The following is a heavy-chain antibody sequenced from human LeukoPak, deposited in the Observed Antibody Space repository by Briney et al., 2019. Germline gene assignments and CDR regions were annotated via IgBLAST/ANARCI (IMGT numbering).Heavy chain of an antibody. V-gene: IGHV4-39*07. CDR1: GGSISSSSYY. D-gene: IGHD3-22*01. CDR2: IYYSGST. J-gene: IGHJ4*02. Sequence: SETLSLTCTVSGGSISSSSYYWGWIRQPPGKGLEWIGSIYYSGSTYYNPSVKSRVTISIDKSKNQFFLNLSSVTAADTAVYYCAGLVGRYSSGLYYYYFDYWGQGTLVTVSS. CDR3: AGLVGRYSSGLYYYYFDY.